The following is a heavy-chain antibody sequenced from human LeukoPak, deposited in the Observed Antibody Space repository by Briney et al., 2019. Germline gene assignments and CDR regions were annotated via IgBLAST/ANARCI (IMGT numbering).Heavy chain of an antibody. CDR2: IIPIFGTA. Sequence: SVKVSCKASGGTFSSYAISWVRQAPGQGLEWMGGIIPIFGTANYAQKFQGRVTITADESTSTAYMELSSLRSEDTAVYYCASRKTRSSTSCYFYWGQGTLVTVSS. D-gene: IGHD2-2*01. V-gene: IGHV1-69*13. CDR1: GGTFSSYA. CDR3: ASRKTRSSTSCYFY. J-gene: IGHJ4*02.